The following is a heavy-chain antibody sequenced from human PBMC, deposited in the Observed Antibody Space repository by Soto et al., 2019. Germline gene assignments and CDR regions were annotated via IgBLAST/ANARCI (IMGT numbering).Heavy chain of an antibody. Sequence: LRLSCAASGFTFSDYAMIWVRQAPGKGLEWVSTISGSGGSTHYADSVKGRFTISRDNSKNTVHLQMNRVRAEDMALYYCAKPSLAAAALWSLDYWGQGTLVTVSS. CDR1: GFTFSDYA. D-gene: IGHD6-13*01. CDR3: AKPSLAAAALWSLDY. V-gene: IGHV3-23*01. J-gene: IGHJ4*02. CDR2: ISGSGGST.